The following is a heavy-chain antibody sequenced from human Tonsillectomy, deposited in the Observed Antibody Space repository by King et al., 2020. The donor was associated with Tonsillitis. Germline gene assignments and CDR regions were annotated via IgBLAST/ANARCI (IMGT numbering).Heavy chain of an antibody. Sequence: VQLVESGGGLVMPGGSLRLSCAASGLTFSNTWMNWVRQAPGKGLEWVARIKSNVDDGTTDYAAPVKGRFMVSRDDSKNTLYLQMNGLKIEDTAVYFCTTVTDDSRGYFWGLGTLVTVSP. J-gene: IGHJ4*02. V-gene: IGHV3-15*07. CDR3: TTVTDDSRGYF. CDR2: IKSNVDDGTT. CDR1: GLTFSNTW. D-gene: IGHD3-22*01.